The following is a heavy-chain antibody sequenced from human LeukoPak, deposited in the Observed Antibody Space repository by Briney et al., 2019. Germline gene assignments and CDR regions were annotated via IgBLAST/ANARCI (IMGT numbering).Heavy chain of an antibody. D-gene: IGHD5-12*01. CDR3: ARGLAAAYDYNWLDP. CDR1: GGSVNNYY. Sequence: SETLSLTCTVSGGSVNNYYWSWVRQPAGKGLEWIGRIYASGTTRYNPSLQSRVTMSVDMSKNQFSLKLTSVTAADTAVYFCARGLAAAYDYNWLDPWGQGILVTVSS. V-gene: IGHV4-4*07. CDR2: IYASGTT. J-gene: IGHJ5*02.